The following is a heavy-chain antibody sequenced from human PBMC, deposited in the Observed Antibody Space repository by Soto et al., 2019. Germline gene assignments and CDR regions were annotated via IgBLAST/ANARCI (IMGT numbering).Heavy chain of an antibody. V-gene: IGHV3-23*01. Sequence: GGSLRLSCAASGFTFSTYSMNWVRQAPGKGLEWVSGISGSGDSTYYADSVKGRFTVSRDNSKNTLYLQMNSLRAEDTAVFYCAKERSSGWSLDYWGQGTLVTVSS. CDR3: AKERSSGWSLDY. CDR2: ISGSGDST. J-gene: IGHJ4*02. CDR1: GFTFSTYS. D-gene: IGHD6-19*01.